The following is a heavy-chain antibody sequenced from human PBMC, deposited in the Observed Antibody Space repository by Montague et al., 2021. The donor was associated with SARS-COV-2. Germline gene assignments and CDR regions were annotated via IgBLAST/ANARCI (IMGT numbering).Heavy chain of an antibody. CDR1: GFTFSSYS. CDR3: ARGVEWLLFNVSDY. D-gene: IGHD3-3*01. J-gene: IGHJ4*02. CDR2: ISSSSSYI. Sequence: SLRLSCAASGFTFSSYSMNWVRQAPGKGLEWVSSISSSSSYIYYADSVXGRFTIPRDNAKNSLYLQMNSLRAEDTAVYYCARGVEWLLFNVSDYWGQGTLVTVSS. V-gene: IGHV3-21*01.